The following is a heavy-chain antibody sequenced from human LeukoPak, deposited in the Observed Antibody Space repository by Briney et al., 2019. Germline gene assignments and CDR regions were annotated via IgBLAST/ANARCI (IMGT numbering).Heavy chain of an antibody. CDR2: ISSSSSTI. Sequence: GGTLRLSCAASGFTFSSYSMNWVRQAPGKGLELVSFISSSSSTIYYADSVRGRFTISRDNAKNSLYLQMNGLRPQDTAVYYCARDRGGSYSAIDYWGQGTLFTVSS. V-gene: IGHV3-48*04. J-gene: IGHJ4*02. CDR1: GFTFSSYS. D-gene: IGHD1-26*01. CDR3: ARDRGGSYSAIDY.